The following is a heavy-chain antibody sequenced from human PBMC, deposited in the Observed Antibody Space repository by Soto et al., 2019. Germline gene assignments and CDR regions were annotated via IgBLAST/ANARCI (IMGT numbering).Heavy chain of an antibody. J-gene: IGHJ4*02. Sequence: EVQLLESGGGLVQPGGSLRLSCAASGFIFSTSAMNWVRQAPGKGLEWVSSISDSGGRIYYADSVKGRFTISGDHSKNTLYLQMNSLRAEDTAVYYCAKDACGTGCFSPFGDWGQGALVTVSS. CDR2: ISDSGGRI. CDR1: GFIFSTSA. D-gene: IGHD2-8*02. V-gene: IGHV3-23*01. CDR3: AKDACGTGCFSPFGD.